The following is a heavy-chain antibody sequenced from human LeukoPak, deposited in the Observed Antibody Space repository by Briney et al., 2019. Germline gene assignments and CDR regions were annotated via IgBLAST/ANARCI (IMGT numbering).Heavy chain of an antibody. Sequence: GGSLRLSCAASGFTFSSYAMNWVRQAPGKGLEWVSAISGSGGSPYYADSVKGRFTISRDNSKKTVFLQMNSLKAEDTAVYYCVKQGGDYYDTTGKGFDYWPLGTLVTVSS. CDR2: ISGSGGSP. V-gene: IGHV3-23*01. CDR1: GFTFSSYA. D-gene: IGHD3-22*01. J-gene: IGHJ4*02. CDR3: VKQGGDYYDTTGKGFDY.